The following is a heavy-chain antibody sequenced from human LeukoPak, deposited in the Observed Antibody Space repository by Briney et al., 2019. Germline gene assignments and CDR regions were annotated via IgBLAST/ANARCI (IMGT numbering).Heavy chain of an antibody. CDR3: ARVGRGDHTWGSYSCDH. D-gene: IGHD3-16*01. CDR1: GDSFSSYH. V-gene: IGHV4-59*01. Sequence: KPSETLSLTCTVSVSGDSFSSYHWSRLRQPPGKGLEWIGYISSSGSTSYNPSLKSRLTISVDTSKNQFSLKLSSVTAADTAVYYCARVGRGDHTWGSYSCDHWGQGTLVSVSS. CDR2: ISSSGST. J-gene: IGHJ4*02.